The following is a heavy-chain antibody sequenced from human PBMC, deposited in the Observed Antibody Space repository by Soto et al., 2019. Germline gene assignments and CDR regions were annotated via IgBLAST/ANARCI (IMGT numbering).Heavy chain of an antibody. V-gene: IGHV4-39*02. J-gene: IGHJ6*02. Sequence: SETLSLTCTVSGGSISSSSYFWGWIRPPQGTGLEWVGCIYYSGGTYYNPSLQSRVSIFVDTSMNHFSLRLSSATAADTAVYYCSSVVYCSRGIYYVLDVWGQGTPVTVSS. D-gene: IGHD2-15*01. CDR3: SSVVYCSRGIYYVLDV. CDR1: GGSISSSSYF. CDR2: IYYSGGT.